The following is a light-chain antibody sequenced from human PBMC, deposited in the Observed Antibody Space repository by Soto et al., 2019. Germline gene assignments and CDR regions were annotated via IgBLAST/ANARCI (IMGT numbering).Light chain of an antibody. CDR1: QTISNW. CDR2: DAS. V-gene: IGKV1-5*01. J-gene: IGKJ1*01. Sequence: DIQMTQSPSTLSASVGDKVTISCRASQTISNWLAWYQQKPGKAPQLLSFDASNWENGVPSRFSGSGSGTEVALTSSGLQTDDLATYYCQQYKTYWTFGQGTKVDIK. CDR3: QQYKTYWT.